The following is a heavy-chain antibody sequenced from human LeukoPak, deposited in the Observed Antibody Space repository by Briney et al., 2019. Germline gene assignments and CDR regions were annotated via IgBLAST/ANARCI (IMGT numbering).Heavy chain of an antibody. D-gene: IGHD3-10*01. CDR1: GFTFSSYS. J-gene: IGHJ6*03. CDR2: ISSSSSYI. Sequence: PGGSLRLSCAASGFTFSSYSMNWVRQAPGKGLEWVSSISSSSSYIYYADSVKGRFTISRDNAKNSLYLQMNSLRAEDTAVYYCARDGGITLVRGVIMGDYYYYYMDVWGKGTTVTNSS. V-gene: IGHV3-21*01. CDR3: ARDGGITLVRGVIMGDYYYYYMDV.